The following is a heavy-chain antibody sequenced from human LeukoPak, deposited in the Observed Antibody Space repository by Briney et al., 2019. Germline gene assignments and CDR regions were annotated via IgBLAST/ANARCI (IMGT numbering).Heavy chain of an antibody. J-gene: IGHJ4*02. D-gene: IGHD3-10*01. V-gene: IGHV3-53*01. CDR3: ARGRYSATWDY. CDR1: GLTVSSNY. Sequence: GGSLRLSCAAAGLTVSSNYMSWGRQAPGKGLEWVSVIYSDGTTYYADSVKGRFTISRDNSKNTLYLQMNSLRAEDSAVYYCARGRYSATWDYWGQGTLVTVSS. CDR2: IYSDGTT.